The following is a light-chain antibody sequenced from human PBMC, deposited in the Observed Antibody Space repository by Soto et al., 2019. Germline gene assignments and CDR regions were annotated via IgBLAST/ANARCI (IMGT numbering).Light chain of an antibody. CDR3: MQSTHWPPT. J-gene: IGKJ1*01. Sequence: DIVMTQTPLSLSVTPGQPASMSCRPSQGLVSTDGNTYLNWFHQRPGKSPRRLIYKVSSRDSGVPDRFSGSGSGTDFTLKISRVEAEDVGVYYCMQSTHWPPTFGQGTKV. CDR1: QGLVSTDGNTY. CDR2: KVS. V-gene: IGKV2-30*01.